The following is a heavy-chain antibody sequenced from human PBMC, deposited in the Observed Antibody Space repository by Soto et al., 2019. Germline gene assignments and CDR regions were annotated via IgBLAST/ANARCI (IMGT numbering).Heavy chain of an antibody. CDR3: AKENGYSSSWFEFDY. J-gene: IGHJ4*02. CDR2: ISGSGGST. V-gene: IGHV3-23*01. Sequence: EVQLLESGGGLVQPGGSLRLSCAASGFTFSSYAMSWVRQAPGKGLEWVSAISGSGGSTYYADSVKGRFTISRDNSKDTLDLQMNSLRAEDTAVYYCAKENGYSSSWFEFDYWGQGTLVTVSS. D-gene: IGHD6-13*01. CDR1: GFTFSSYA.